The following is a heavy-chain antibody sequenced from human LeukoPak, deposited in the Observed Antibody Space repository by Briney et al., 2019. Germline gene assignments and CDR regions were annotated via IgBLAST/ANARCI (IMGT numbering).Heavy chain of an antibody. D-gene: IGHD2-2*01. J-gene: IGHJ4*02. CDR2: IYTSGST. V-gene: IGHV4-4*07. CDR3: ARLYCSSTSCLPDY. CDR1: GGSISSYY. Sequence: SETLSLTCTVSGGSISSYYWSWIRQPAGKGLEWIGRIYTSGSTNYNPSLKSRVTMSVDTSKNQFSLKLSSVTAADTAVYYCARLYCSSTSCLPDYWGQGTLVTVSS.